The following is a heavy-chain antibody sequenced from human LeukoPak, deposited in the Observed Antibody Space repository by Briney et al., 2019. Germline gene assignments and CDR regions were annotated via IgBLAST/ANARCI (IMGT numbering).Heavy chain of an antibody. D-gene: IGHD6-19*01. J-gene: IGHJ4*02. Sequence: SETLSLTCTVSGGSISSYYWSWIRQPPGKGLEWIGYIYYSGSTYYNPSLKSRVTISVDTSKNQFSLKLSSVTAADTAVYYCARVYSSGWFAVDYWGQGTLVTVSS. CDR1: GGSISSYY. V-gene: IGHV4-59*01. CDR3: ARVYSSGWFAVDY. CDR2: IYYSGST.